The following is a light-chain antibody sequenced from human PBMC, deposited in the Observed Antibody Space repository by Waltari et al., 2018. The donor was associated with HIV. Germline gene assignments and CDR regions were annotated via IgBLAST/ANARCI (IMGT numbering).Light chain of an antibody. J-gene: IGLJ3*02. Sequence: QSVVTQPPPASGTPGQHIYIPCSGDIPHPGGNFVYWYQQRPGTAPRLPLYRNDQRPSGVPDRFSGSKSATSASLAISGLRSEDEADYHCSTWDNSLSHWVFGGGTKVTVL. CDR2: RND. CDR1: IPHPGGNF. CDR3: STWDNSLSHWV. V-gene: IGLV1-47*01.